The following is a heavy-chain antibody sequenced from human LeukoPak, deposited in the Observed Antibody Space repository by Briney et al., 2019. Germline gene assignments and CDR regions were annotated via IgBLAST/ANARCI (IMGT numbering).Heavy chain of an antibody. V-gene: IGHV3-33*01. J-gene: IGHJ4*02. D-gene: IGHD6-13*01. CDR3: ARDLWQQMIQGYDY. CDR1: GFTFTTYG. CDR2: IWNDGSYK. Sequence: PGGSLRLSCAASGFTFTTYGMHWVRQAPGKGLGWVAVIWNDGSYKHCADSVKGRFTISRDDSKNTIYLQMNSLRAEDTAVYYCARDLWQQMIQGYDYWGQGTLVTVSS.